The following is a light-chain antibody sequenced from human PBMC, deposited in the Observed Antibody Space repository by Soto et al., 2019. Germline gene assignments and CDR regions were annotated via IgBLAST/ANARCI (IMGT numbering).Light chain of an antibody. CDR1: QSVKSS. V-gene: IGKV3-20*01. J-gene: IGKJ1*01. CDR3: QQYGSSPRT. CDR2: GAS. Sequence: EIMRTQSPATLSLSAGERATLSCRASQSVKSSLAWYKQKPGQAPRLLSYGASSRATGIPDRFSGSGSGTEFSLTISSLEPGDLAVYYCQQYGSSPRTFGQGTKVDIK.